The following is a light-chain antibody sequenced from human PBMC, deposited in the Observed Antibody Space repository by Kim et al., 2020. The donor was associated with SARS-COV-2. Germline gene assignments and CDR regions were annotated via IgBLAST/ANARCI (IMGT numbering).Light chain of an antibody. CDR3: QAWASYSVL. Sequence: VSPGQTATITCSGDKLGDKFASWYQQKSGQSPVLVIYEDTKRPSGIPERFSGSNSGNTATLTISGTQALDEADYYCQAWASYSVLFGGGTKVTVL. V-gene: IGLV3-1*01. J-gene: IGLJ2*01. CDR2: EDT. CDR1: KLGDKF.